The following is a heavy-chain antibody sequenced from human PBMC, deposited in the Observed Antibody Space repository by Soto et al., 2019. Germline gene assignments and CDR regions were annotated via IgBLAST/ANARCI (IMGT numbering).Heavy chain of an antibody. V-gene: IGHV3-7*01. J-gene: IGHJ4*02. D-gene: IGHD5-12*01. Sequence: EVQLVESGGKLVQPGGSLRLSCVASGFPFGVYWMRWVRQAPGDGLEWVARIKFDGTGIQLADSVRGRFTNSRDNAENLLYLQMNSLRAEDTAVYYCARDSGYSSVESVNQYFDYGGLGVLVTVSS. CDR1: GFPFGVYW. CDR3: ARDSGYSSVESVNQYFDY. CDR2: IKFDGTGI.